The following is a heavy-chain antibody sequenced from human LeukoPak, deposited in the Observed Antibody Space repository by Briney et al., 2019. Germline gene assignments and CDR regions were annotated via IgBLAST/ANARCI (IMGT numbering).Heavy chain of an antibody. V-gene: IGHV3-30*03. CDR1: GFTFSSYG. Sequence: GGSLRLSCAASGFTFSSYGMHWVRQAPGKGLEWVAVISYDGSNKYYADSVKGRFTISRDNSKNTLYLQMNSLRAEDTAVYYCATLGYCSGGSCYEGGGDYWGQGTLVTVSS. J-gene: IGHJ4*02. D-gene: IGHD2-15*01. CDR3: ATLGYCSGGSCYEGGGDY. CDR2: ISYDGSNK.